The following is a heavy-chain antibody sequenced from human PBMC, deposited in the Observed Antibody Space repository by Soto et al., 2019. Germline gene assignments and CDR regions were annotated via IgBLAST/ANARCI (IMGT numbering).Heavy chain of an antibody. CDR3: ARSQGSSTSLEIYYYYYYGMDV. D-gene: IGHD2-2*01. CDR1: GGTFSSYA. J-gene: IGHJ6*02. Sequence: QVQLVQSGAEVKKPGSSVKVSCKASGGTFSSYAISWVRQAPGQGLEWMGGIIPISDTTNYAQKFQGRVTITADESTSTASMELSSMRPEDTAVYYCARSQGSSTSLEIYYYYYYGMDVWGQGTTVTVSS. V-gene: IGHV1-69*01. CDR2: IIPISDTT.